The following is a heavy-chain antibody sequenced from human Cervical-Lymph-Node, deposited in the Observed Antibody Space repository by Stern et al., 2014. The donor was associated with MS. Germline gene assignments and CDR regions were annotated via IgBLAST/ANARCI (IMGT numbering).Heavy chain of an antibody. CDR1: GDTFSTFS. CDR3: ARHQKEIAAR. D-gene: IGHD2-21*01. V-gene: IGHV1-69*01. CDR2: IIVLCCKE. Sequence: VQLVQSGAEVKKPGSSVKVSCKASGDTFSTFSIAWVRQAPGQGLELVGGIIVLCCKETDAQKFQGTVNFTADVSTSKVYMEMRSQRSDDTAVYYGARHQKEIAARWGQGTHVTVSS. J-gene: IGHJ4*02.